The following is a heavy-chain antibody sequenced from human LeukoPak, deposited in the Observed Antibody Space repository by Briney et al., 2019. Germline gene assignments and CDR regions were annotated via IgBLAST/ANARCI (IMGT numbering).Heavy chain of an antibody. D-gene: IGHD1-26*01. V-gene: IGHV3-30*04. J-gene: IGHJ4*02. CDR1: GFTFSSYP. Sequence: GGSLRLSCAASGFTFSSYPMHWVRQAPGKGLEWVAAISYDGGNQYYADSVKGRFTISRDNSKNTLYLQMNSLRAEDTAVYYCARALVGATYLDYWGQGTLVTVSS. CDR3: ARALVGATYLDY. CDR2: ISYDGGNQ.